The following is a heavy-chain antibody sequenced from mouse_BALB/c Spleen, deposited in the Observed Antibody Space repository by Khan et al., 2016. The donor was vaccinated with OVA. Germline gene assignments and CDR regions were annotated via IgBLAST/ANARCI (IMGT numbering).Heavy chain of an antibody. Sequence: VQLKESGPGLVKPSQSLSLTCTVSGYSITSGYAWNLIRQFPGNQLEWMGIITYSSVTSYTPSLKSQISITRDTSKNQFFLQLNSVTTEDTATYYCARGNYYGYYIDYWGQGTTLTVSS. J-gene: IGHJ2*01. CDR1: GYSITSGYA. V-gene: IGHV3-2*02. CDR3: ARGNYYGYYIDY. CDR2: ITYSSVT. D-gene: IGHD1-1*01.